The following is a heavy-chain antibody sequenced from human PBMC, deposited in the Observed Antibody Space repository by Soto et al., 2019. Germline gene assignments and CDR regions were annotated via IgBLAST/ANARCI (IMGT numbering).Heavy chain of an antibody. CDR1: GDSFSSNSAA. CDR2: TYYRSKWYN. D-gene: IGHD2-15*01. V-gene: IGHV6-1*01. Sequence: SQTLSLTCAISGDSFSSNSAAWNWIRQSPSRGLEWLGRTYYRSKWYNDYAVSVKSRITINPDTSKNQFSLQLNSVTPEDTAVYYCAREALIQDIVVHWFDPWGQGTLVTVSS. CDR3: AREALIQDIVVHWFDP. J-gene: IGHJ5*02.